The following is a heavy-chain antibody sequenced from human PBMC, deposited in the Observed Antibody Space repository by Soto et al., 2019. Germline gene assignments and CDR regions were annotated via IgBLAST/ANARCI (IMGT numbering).Heavy chain of an antibody. CDR2: IYYTGST. CDR1: GVSIKSGGFY. J-gene: IGHJ4*02. CDR3: ATQPRYDSSGYFYY. D-gene: IGHD3-22*01. Sequence: SETLSLTCSVSGVSIKSGGFYWTWIRQLPGKGLEWIGDIYYTGSTFYHPSLETRVTLSLDTSNNQFSLNLGSVTAADTAVYYCATQPRYDSSGYFYYWGQGTQVTVSS. V-gene: IGHV4-31*03.